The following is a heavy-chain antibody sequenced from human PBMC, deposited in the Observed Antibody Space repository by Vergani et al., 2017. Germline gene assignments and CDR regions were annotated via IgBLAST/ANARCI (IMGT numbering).Heavy chain of an antibody. CDR1: GGSFSGYY. CDR3: ARDGGVRIAARPYYYYGMDV. J-gene: IGHJ6*02. V-gene: IGHV4-34*01. D-gene: IGHD6-6*01. Sequence: QVQLQQWGAGLLKPSETLSLTCAVYGGSFSGYYWSWTRQPPGKGLEWIGEINHSGSTNYNPSLKSRVTISVDTSKNQFSLKLSSVTAADTAVYYCARDGGVRIAARPYYYYGMDVWGQGTTVTVSS. CDR2: INHSGST.